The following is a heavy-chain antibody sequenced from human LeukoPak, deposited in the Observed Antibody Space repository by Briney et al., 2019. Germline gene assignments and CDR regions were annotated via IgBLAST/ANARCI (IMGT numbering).Heavy chain of an antibody. CDR1: GYTFTSYG. CDR2: ISAYNGNT. D-gene: IGHD3-22*01. V-gene: IGHV1-18*01. CDR3: ARGSSSGYYIEYFQH. J-gene: IGHJ1*01. Sequence: ASVKVSCKASGYTFTSYGISWVRQAPGQGLEWMGWISAYNGNTNYAQKLQGRVTMTTDTSTSTAYMELRSLRSDDTAVYYCARGSSSGYYIEYFQHWGQGTLVTVSS.